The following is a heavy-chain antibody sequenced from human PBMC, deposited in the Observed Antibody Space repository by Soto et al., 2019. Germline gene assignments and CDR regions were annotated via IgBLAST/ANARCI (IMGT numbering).Heavy chain of an antibody. D-gene: IGHD5-18*01. CDR2: IIPVFGTV. CDR1: GGTLSSYV. J-gene: IGHJ6*02. V-gene: IGHV1-69*13. CDR3: ARAQRIQIWASVMDV. Sequence: SVKVSCKASGGTLSSYVISWVRQAPGQGLEWMGGIIPVFGTVNYAQKFQGRVTITADESTTTAYMELRSLRSEDAAVYYCARAQRIQIWASVMDVWGQGTTVTVSS.